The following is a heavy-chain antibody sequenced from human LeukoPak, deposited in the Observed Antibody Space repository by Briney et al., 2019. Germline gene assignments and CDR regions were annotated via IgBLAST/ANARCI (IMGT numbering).Heavy chain of an antibody. Sequence: PSETLSLTCTVSGGSISGYYWSWIRQPPEKGLEWIGYIYNSGSTNYNPSLKSRVAISVDTSKNQFSLTLSSVTAADTAVYYCAKDLFFWSGYYTSRSYWGQGTLVTVSS. V-gene: IGHV4-59*01. J-gene: IGHJ4*02. CDR1: GGSISGYY. D-gene: IGHD3-3*01. CDR3: AKDLFFWSGYYTSRSY. CDR2: IYNSGST.